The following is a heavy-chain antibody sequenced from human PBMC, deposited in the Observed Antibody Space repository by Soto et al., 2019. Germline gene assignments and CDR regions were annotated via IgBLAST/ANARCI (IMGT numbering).Heavy chain of an antibody. CDR3: ARGSGSYNTYYHYYGMDV. V-gene: IGHV1-8*01. J-gene: IGHJ6*02. D-gene: IGHD1-26*01. Sequence: ASVKVSCKASGYTFTSYDINWVRQATGQGLEWMGWMNPNSGNTGYAQKFQGRVTMTRNTSISTAYMELSSLRSEDTAVYYCARGSGSYNTYYHYYGMDVWGQGTTVTVSS. CDR1: GYTFTSYD. CDR2: MNPNSGNT.